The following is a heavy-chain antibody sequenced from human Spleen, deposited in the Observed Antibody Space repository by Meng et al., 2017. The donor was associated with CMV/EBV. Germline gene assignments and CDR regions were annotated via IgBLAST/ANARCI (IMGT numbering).Heavy chain of an antibody. V-gene: IGHV3-15*01. CDR1: GFTFTEAW. J-gene: IGHJ3*02. D-gene: IGHD1-14*01. Sequence: GGSLRLSCEGSGFTFTEAWMSWVRQAPGRGLEWVGRVKSNSEGGTIAFAAPVKGRIAISRDDSKSTLFLQMNALKTEDTATYYCATAYNDFDSFDIWGRGTVVTVSS. CDR3: ATAYNDFDSFDI. CDR2: VKSNSEGGTI.